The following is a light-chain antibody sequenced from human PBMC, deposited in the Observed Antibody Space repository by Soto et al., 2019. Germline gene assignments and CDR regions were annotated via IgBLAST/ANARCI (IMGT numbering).Light chain of an antibody. Sequence: DIELTQSPASLSSSAGDRATISCRASQGISNYLAWYQQKPGKVPKLLIYDASTLQTGVPARFSGSGSGTDFTLTISSLEPEDVATYYCQKYSSWPLTFGHGTELDIK. J-gene: IGKJ3*01. CDR2: DAS. V-gene: IGKV1-27*01. CDR3: QKYSSWPLT. CDR1: QGISNY.